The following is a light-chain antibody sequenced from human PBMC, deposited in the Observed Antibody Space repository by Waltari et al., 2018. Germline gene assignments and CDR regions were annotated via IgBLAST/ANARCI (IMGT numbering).Light chain of an antibody. Sequence: DIVMTKTPLSLSVTPGEPASISCSSSQSLLHSNGNTYLYWYLQKPGQPPRLLIYRVSNRLSGVPDRFSGSGSGTDFTLKISRVEAEDVGVYYCMQALQAPPTFGQGTKVEI. CDR3: MQALQAPPT. V-gene: IGKV2-29*02. J-gene: IGKJ1*01. CDR1: QSLLHSNGNTY. CDR2: RVS.